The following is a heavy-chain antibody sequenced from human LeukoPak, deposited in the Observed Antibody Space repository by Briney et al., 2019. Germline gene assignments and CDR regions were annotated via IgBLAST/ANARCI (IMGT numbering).Heavy chain of an antibody. CDR2: INPNSGGT. V-gene: IGHV1-2*02. J-gene: IGHJ4*02. CDR3: ARDKTRFLEWLFMSPYFDY. Sequence: ASVKVSCRASGYTFTGYYMHWVRQAPGQGLEWMGWINPNSGGTNYAQKFQGRVTMTRDTSISTAYMGLSRLRSDDTAVYYCARDKTRFLEWLFMSPYFDYWGQGTLVTVSS. CDR1: GYTFTGYY. D-gene: IGHD3-3*01.